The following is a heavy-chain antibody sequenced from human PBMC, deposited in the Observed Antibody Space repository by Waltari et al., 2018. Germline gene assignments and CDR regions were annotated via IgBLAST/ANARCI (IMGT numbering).Heavy chain of an antibody. D-gene: IGHD5-12*01. CDR3: ARDGYKRDDAFDI. Sequence: EVQLVESGGGLVQPGGSLRLSCAASGFTFSSYWMSWFRQAPGKGLEWVANIKQDGSEKYYVDSVKGRFTISRDNAKNSLYLQMNSLRAEDTAVYYCARDGYKRDDAFDIWGQGTMVTVSS. CDR2: IKQDGSEK. CDR1: GFTFSSYW. J-gene: IGHJ3*02. V-gene: IGHV3-7*01.